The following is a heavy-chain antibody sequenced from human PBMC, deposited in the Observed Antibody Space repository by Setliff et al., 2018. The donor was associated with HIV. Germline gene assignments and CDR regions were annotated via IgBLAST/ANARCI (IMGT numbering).Heavy chain of an antibody. J-gene: IGHJ4*02. V-gene: IGHV4-39*07. CDR1: GGSISSSSYY. Sequence: SETLSLTCTVSGGSISSSSYYWGWIRQPPGKGLEWIGNIYYSGSTYYNPSLKSRVTISVDTSKNQVSLKLRSVTAADTAVYYCARGGYSYGYGAALFDYWGQGTLVTVSS. CDR2: IYYSGST. D-gene: IGHD5-18*01. CDR3: ARGGYSYGYGAALFDY.